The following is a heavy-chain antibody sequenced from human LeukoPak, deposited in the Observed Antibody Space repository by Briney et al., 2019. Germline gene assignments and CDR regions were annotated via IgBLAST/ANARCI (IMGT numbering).Heavy chain of an antibody. CDR3: ARDLGTYSGSYVA. CDR2: IYYSGST. J-gene: IGHJ5*02. CDR1: GGSISSSSYY. Sequence: SETLSLTCTVSGGSISSSSYYWGWIRQPPGKGLEWIGSIYYSGSTYYNPSLKSRVTISVDTSKNQFSLKLSSVTAADTAVYYCARDLGTYSGSYVAWGQGTLVTVSS. D-gene: IGHD1-26*01. V-gene: IGHV4-39*07.